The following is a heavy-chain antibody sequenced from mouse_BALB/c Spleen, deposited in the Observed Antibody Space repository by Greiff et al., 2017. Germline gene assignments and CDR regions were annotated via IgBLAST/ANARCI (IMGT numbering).Heavy chain of an antibody. CDR2: IYPSDSYT. CDR1: GYTFTSYW. J-gene: IGHJ2*01. CDR3: TRWNYYGRSLDY. D-gene: IGHD1-1*01. V-gene: IGHV1-69*02. Sequence: QVQLQQPGAELVRPGASVKLSCKASGYTFTSYWINWVKQRPGQGLEWIGNIYPSDSYTNYNQKFKDKATLTVDKSSSTAYMQLSSPTSEDSAVYYCTRWNYYGRSLDYWGQGTTLTVSS.